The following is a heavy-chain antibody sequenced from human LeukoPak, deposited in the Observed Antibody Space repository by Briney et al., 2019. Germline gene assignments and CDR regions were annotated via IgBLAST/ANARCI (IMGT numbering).Heavy chain of an antibody. CDR2: IKSKTDGGTT. V-gene: IGHV3-15*01. D-gene: IGHD2-2*01. CDR3: TARYCRSTSCYGEYFQR. CDR1: GFTFSNAW. J-gene: IGHJ1*01. Sequence: GGSLGLSCAASGFTFSNAWMSWVRQAPGKGLEWVGRIKSKTDGGTTDYAAPVKGRFTISRDDSKNTLYLQMNSLKTEDTAVYYCTARYCRSTSCYGEYFQRWGQGTLVTVSS.